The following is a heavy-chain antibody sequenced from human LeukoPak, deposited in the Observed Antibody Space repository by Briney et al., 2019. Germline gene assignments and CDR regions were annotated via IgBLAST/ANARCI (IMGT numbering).Heavy chain of an antibody. CDR3: AKIVGYGSEYYYYYMDV. J-gene: IGHJ6*03. V-gene: IGHV4-34*01. CDR2: IHHSGST. CDR1: GGSISSYY. D-gene: IGHD3-10*01. Sequence: SETLSLTCTVSGGSISSYYWSWIRQPPGKGLEWIGEIHHSGSTNYNPSLKSRVTISVDKSKNEFSLNLSSVTAADTAVYYCAKIVGYGSEYYYYYMDVWGKGTTVTVSS.